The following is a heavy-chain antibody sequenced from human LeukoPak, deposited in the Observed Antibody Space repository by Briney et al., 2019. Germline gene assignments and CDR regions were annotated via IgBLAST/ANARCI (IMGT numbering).Heavy chain of an antibody. D-gene: IGHD6-13*01. Sequence: SETLSITCAVYGGSFSGYYLSWIRQPPGKGLEWIGEINHSGSTNYNPSLKSRVTISVDTSKNQFSLKLSSVTAADTAVYYCARGYSSSWYYYGMAVWGQGTTVTVSS. CDR2: INHSGST. CDR3: ARGYSSSWYYYGMAV. J-gene: IGHJ6*02. CDR1: GGSFSGYY. V-gene: IGHV4-34*01.